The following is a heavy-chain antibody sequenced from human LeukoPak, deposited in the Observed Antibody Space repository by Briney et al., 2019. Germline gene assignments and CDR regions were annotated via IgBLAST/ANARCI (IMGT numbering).Heavy chain of an antibody. Sequence: GGSLRLSCAASGFTFSRFGMHWVRQAPGKGLEWVAVIWYDGSNKYYADSVKGRFTISRDNSKNTLYLEMNSLRAEDTAVYYCARDYYYDSSGYWDYYFDYWGQGTLVSASS. J-gene: IGHJ4*02. CDR1: GFTFSRFG. CDR3: ARDYYYDSSGYWDYYFDY. V-gene: IGHV3-33*01. CDR2: IWYDGSNK. D-gene: IGHD3-22*01.